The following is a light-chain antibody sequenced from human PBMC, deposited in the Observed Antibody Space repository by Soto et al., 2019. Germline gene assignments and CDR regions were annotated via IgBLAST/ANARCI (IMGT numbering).Light chain of an antibody. CDR3: QQRGNWPS. J-gene: IGKJ4*01. V-gene: IGKV3-11*01. CDR1: QSVSSY. CDR2: DAS. Sequence: EIMLTQSPATLSLSPGERATLSCRASQSVSSYLAWYQQKPGQAPRLLIYDASNRATGIPARFSGSGSGTDFTLTISSLEPEDFAVYYCQQRGNWPSFGGGTKVEIK.